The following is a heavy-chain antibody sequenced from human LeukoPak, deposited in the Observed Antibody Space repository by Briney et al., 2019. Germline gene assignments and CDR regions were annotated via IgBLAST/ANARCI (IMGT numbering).Heavy chain of an antibody. Sequence: SQTLSLTCTVSGGSISSGGYYWSWIRQPPGKGLEWIGYIYHSGSTYYNPSLKSRVTISVDRSKNQSSLKLSSVTAADTAVYYCARDRPYCSSTSCYSYYYYYMDVWGKGTTVTVSS. CDR3: ARDRPYCSSTSCYSYYYYYMDV. D-gene: IGHD2-2*02. CDR1: GGSISSGGYY. CDR2: IYHSGST. V-gene: IGHV4-30-2*01. J-gene: IGHJ6*03.